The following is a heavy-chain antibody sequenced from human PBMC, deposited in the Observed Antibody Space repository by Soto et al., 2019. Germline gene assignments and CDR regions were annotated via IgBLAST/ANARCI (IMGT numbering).Heavy chain of an antibody. D-gene: IGHD3-3*01. CDR1: GGTFSSYA. Sequence: SVKVSCKSSGGTFSSYAISWVRQAPGQGLEWMGGIIPIFGTANYAQKFQGRVTITADESTSTAYMELSSLRSEDTAVYYSARGRKKLRFLEWLFNFDPWGQGTLVTVSS. CDR3: ARGRKKLRFLEWLFNFDP. V-gene: IGHV1-69*13. J-gene: IGHJ5*02. CDR2: IIPIFGTA.